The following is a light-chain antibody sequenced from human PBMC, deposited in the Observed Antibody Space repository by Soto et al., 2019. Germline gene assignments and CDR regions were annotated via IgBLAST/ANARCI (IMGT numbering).Light chain of an antibody. CDR2: DVI. J-gene: IGLJ1*01. Sequence: QSALTQPASVYGSPGQSITISCTGTSSDIGGANYVFWYQDHPGNAPQRIIFDVINRPSGVSNRFSGSKSGNTASLNIFGRQAEDESDYYCFSYTCTTIYVFGSGTK. V-gene: IGLV2-14*03. CDR1: SSDIGGANY. CDR3: FSYTCTTIYV.